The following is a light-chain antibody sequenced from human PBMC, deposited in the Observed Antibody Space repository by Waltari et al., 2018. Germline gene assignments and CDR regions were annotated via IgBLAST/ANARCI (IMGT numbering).Light chain of an antibody. CDR2: KDS. J-gene: IGLJ3*02. V-gene: IGLV3-25*03. Sequence: SYELTQPPSVSVSPGQTARITCSGDALPKQYAYWYQQKPGQAPVLVIYKDSERPSGIPERFSGSSSGTTVTLTISGGQAEDEADYYCQSADSSGTWFGGGTKLTVL. CDR1: ALPKQY. CDR3: QSADSSGTW.